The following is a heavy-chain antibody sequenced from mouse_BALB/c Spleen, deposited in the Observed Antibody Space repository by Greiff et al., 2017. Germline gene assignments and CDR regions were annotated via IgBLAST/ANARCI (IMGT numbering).Heavy chain of an antibody. Sequence: VQLQQSGAELVRPGSSVKISCKASGYAFSSYWMNWVKQRPGQGLEWIGQIYPGDGDTNYNGKFKGKATLTADKSSSTAYMQLSSLTSEDSAVYFCARGYWDVGAMDYWGQGTSVTVSA. CDR1: GYAFSSYW. D-gene: IGHD4-1*01. J-gene: IGHJ4*01. CDR3: ARGYWDVGAMDY. CDR2: IYPGDGDT. V-gene: IGHV1-80*01.